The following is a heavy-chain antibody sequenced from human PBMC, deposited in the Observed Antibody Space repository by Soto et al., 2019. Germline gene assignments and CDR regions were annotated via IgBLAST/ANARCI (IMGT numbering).Heavy chain of an antibody. V-gene: IGHV2-5*02. CDR2: IYWDDDQ. CDR1: GFSLDTSGVG. J-gene: IGHJ4*02. Sequence: QITLKESGPTLVKPTQTLTLTCTFSGFSLDTSGVGVGWIRQAPGEALEWLGVIYWDDDQRYSPALRNRLTITKDTSKNQVVLTMTNMNPVDAGTYYCARRRIYNGYDSWGQGTLGTVSS. D-gene: IGHD5-12*01. CDR3: ARRRIYNGYDS.